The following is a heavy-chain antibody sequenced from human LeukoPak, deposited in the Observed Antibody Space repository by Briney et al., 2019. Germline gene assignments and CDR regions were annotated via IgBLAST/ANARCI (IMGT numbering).Heavy chain of an antibody. J-gene: IGHJ5*02. V-gene: IGHV4-61*02. CDR2: IYTSGST. CDR3: ARELSRGYNWFDP. D-gene: IGHD3-10*01. CDR1: GGSISGGSYY. Sequence: PSQTLSLTCTVSGGSISGGSYYWSWIRQPAGKGLEWIGRIYTSGSTNYNPSLKSRVTISVDTSKNQFSLKLSSVTAADTAVYYCARELSRGYNWFDPWGQGTLVTVSS.